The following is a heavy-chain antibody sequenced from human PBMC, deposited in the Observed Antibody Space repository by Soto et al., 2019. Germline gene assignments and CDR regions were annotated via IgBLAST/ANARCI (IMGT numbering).Heavy chain of an antibody. CDR1: GGPFSRGGYY. V-gene: IGHV4-30-4*01. D-gene: IGHD4-17*01. J-gene: IGHJ4*02. CDR2: IFYTGSA. CDR3: ARGMTTVTTFDY. Sequence: SETLSLTCTVSGGPFSRGGYYWSWIRQHPGKGLECIGYIFYTGSAYYNPTLKSRVTMSVDRSKNQFSLKLSSVTAADTAVYYCARGMTTVTTFDYWGQGTLVTVSS.